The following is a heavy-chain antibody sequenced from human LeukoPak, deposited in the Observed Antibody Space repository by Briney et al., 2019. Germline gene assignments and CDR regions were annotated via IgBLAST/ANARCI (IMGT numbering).Heavy chain of an antibody. Sequence: GGCLRLSCAASGFTFSNYNVNWVRQAPGKGLEWVSCISSRGSYIYYADSVKGRFTISRDNADNSLYLQMNSLRAEDTAVYYCTKDGRVASAINRPTYYYGMDVWGQGTTVIVSS. V-gene: IGHV3-21*01. CDR1: GFTFSNYN. CDR3: TKDGRVASAINRPTYYYGMDV. J-gene: IGHJ6*02. CDR2: ISSRGSYI. D-gene: IGHD5-18*01.